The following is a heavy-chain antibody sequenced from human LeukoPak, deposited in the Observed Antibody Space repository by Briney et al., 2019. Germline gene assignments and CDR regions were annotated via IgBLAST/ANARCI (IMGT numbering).Heavy chain of an antibody. CDR1: GFTFSTYA. Sequence: GGSLRLSCAASGFTFSTYAMSWVRQAPGKGLEWVSSISSSSSYIYYADSVKGRFTISRDNAKNSLYLQMNSLRAEDTAVYYCARDAAITPEYYYYYMDVWGKGTTVTVSS. J-gene: IGHJ6*03. CDR3: ARDAAITPEYYYYYMDV. V-gene: IGHV3-21*01. CDR2: ISSSSSYI. D-gene: IGHD2-2*02.